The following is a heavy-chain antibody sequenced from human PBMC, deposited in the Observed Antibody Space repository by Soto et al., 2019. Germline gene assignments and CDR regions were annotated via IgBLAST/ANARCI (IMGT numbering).Heavy chain of an antibody. CDR3: ARGGRIVDTGIAYYYYHAMDV. V-gene: IGHV1-46*01. CDR2: FNPTGDTA. Sequence: ASVKVSWKGSGYTFTSDYIHWVRQAPGQGLEWMGIFNPTGDTASYAQKLQGRVTMTRDTSAGTAYMELGSLRSEDTAVYYCARGGRIVDTGIAYYYYHAMDVWGQGTTVTVSS. D-gene: IGHD5-18*01. CDR1: GYTFTSDY. J-gene: IGHJ6*02.